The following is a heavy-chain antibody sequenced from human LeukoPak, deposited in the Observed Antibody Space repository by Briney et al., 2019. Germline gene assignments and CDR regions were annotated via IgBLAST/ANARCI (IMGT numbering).Heavy chain of an antibody. CDR1: GFTFSSYW. CDR2: INSDGNIT. CDR3: ARGSGYAVFDI. V-gene: IGHV3-74*01. Sequence: PGRSLRLSCAASGFTFSSYWMHWVRQAPGKGLVWVSRINSDGNITSYADSVKGRFTISRDNAKNTLYLLMNSLRAEDTAVYYCARGSGYAVFDIWGQGTMVTVSS. J-gene: IGHJ3*02. D-gene: IGHD5-12*01.